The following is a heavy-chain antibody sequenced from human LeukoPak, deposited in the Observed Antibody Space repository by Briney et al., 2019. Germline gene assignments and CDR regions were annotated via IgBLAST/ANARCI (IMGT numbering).Heavy chain of an antibody. V-gene: IGHV4-34*01. CDR3: ATLPSTVTTEYYYGMDV. Sequence: SETLSLTCAVYGGSFSGYYWSWIRQPPGKGLEWIGYIYYSGSTYYNPSLKSRVTISVDASKNQFSLKLSSVTAADTAVYYCATLPSTVTTEYYYGMDVWGQGTLVTVSS. D-gene: IGHD4-17*01. CDR1: GGSFSGYY. CDR2: IYYSGST. J-gene: IGHJ6*02.